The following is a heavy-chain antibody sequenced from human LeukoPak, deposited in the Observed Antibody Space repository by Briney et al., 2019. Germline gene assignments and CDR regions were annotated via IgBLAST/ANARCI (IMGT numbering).Heavy chain of an antibody. J-gene: IGHJ4*02. D-gene: IGHD2-2*02. CDR2: INPKSGGA. CDR3: ARVGCDRTSCYNYFDY. V-gene: IGHV1-2*02. Sequence: ASVKVSCKASGYAFTGYNMHWVRQAPGQGLGWMGWINPKSGGADYEQKFQGRVTMARDTSISTAYMELSRLRSDDTAVYYCARVGCDRTSCYNYFDYWGQGALVTVSS. CDR1: GYAFTGYN.